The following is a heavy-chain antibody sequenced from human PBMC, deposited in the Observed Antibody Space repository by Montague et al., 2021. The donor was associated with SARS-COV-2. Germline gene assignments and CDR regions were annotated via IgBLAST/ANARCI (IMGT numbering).Heavy chain of an antibody. J-gene: IGHJ6*03. CDR2: ISSSGGTI. CDR1: GFTFSDYY. Sequence: SLRLSCAASGFTFSDYYMSWIRQAPGKGLEWVSYISSSGGTIYYADSVKGRFTISRDNAKNSLYLQMNSLGAEDTAVYYCARVRQQLVVYYYYMDVWGKGTTVTVSS. V-gene: IGHV3-11*01. CDR3: ARVRQQLVVYYYYMDV. D-gene: IGHD6-13*01.